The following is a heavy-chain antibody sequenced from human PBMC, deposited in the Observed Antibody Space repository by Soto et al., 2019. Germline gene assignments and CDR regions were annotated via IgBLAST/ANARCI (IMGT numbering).Heavy chain of an antibody. CDR1: GDTFTFYS. CDR2: INPILSMS. V-gene: IGHV1-69*02. D-gene: IGHD3-10*01. CDR3: ASSYGSGYRAFDY. J-gene: IGHJ4*02. Sequence: QVQLVQSGAEVKRPGSSVKVSCKASGDTFTFYSINWVRQAPGLGLEWMGRINPILSMSNYAQRFQGRVTMTAEKCTSTAYLELSSLRSEDTAIYYCASSYGSGYRAFDYWGQGALVTVSS.